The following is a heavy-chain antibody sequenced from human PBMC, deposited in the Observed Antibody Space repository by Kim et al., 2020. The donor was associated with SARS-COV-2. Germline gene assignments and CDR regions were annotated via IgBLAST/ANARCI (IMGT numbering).Heavy chain of an antibody. Sequence: GGSLRLSCAASGFTFSSYGMHWVRQAPGKGLEWVAVISYDGSNKYYADSVKGRFTISRDNSKNTLYLQMNSLRAEDTAVYYCAKLSFEDYYDSSGYYGGYFQHWGQGTLVTVSS. CDR3: AKLSFEDYYDSSGYYGGYFQH. V-gene: IGHV3-30*18. CDR1: GFTFSSYG. J-gene: IGHJ1*01. CDR2: ISYDGSNK. D-gene: IGHD3-22*01.